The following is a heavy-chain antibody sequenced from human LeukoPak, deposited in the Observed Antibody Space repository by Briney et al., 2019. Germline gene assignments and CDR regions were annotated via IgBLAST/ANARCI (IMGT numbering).Heavy chain of an antibody. CDR1: GFTFNDYY. Sequence: GGSLRLSCAASGFTFNDYYMTWIRQAPGKGLEWLAVISYVGSNKYYADSVKGRFTISRDNSKNTLYLQMNSLRAEDTAVYYCARVPGGYYDSSGYYQWPPDYWGQGTLVAVSS. CDR3: ARVPGGYYDSSGYYQWPPDY. V-gene: IGHV3-30-3*01. CDR2: ISYVGSNK. J-gene: IGHJ4*02. D-gene: IGHD3-22*01.